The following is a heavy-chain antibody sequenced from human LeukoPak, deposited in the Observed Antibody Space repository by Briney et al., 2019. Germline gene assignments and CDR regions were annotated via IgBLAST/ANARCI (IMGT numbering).Heavy chain of an antibody. V-gene: IGHV4-59*12. CDR3: ARDAGYYDYVWGSYRLFYYFDY. CDR1: GGSISSYY. D-gene: IGHD3-16*02. Sequence: SETLSLTCIVSGGSISSYYWSWIRQPPGKGLEWIGYIYYSGSTNYNPSLKSRVTISVDTSKNQFSLKLSSVTAADTAVYYCARDAGYYDYVWGSYRLFYYFDYWGQGTLVTVSS. CDR2: IYYSGST. J-gene: IGHJ4*02.